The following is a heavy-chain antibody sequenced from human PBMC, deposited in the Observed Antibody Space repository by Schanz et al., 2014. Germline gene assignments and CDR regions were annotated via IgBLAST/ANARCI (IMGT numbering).Heavy chain of an antibody. D-gene: IGHD3-9*01. Sequence: ESGGGVVQPGRSLRLSCAAYGFTLSSYAMHWVRQAPGKGLEWVAVISYDGSNKYYADSVKGRFTISRDNSKNTLYLQMNTLRAEDTAVYYCARDSGPYYDKSMDVWGQGTTVAVSS. J-gene: IGHJ6*02. CDR1: GFTLSSYA. CDR3: ARDSGPYYDKSMDV. CDR2: ISYDGSNK. V-gene: IGHV3-30-3*01.